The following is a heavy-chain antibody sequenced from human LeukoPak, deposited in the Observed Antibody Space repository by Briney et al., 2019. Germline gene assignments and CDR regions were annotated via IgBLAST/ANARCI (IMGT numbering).Heavy chain of an antibody. CDR3: ARAGHSYLYRFAD. D-gene: IGHD5-18*01. CDR1: GVSVRSDY. CDR2: IYYSGST. Sequence: PSETLSLTCTVSGVSVRSDYWSSVPQPPGKGLEWTGYIYYSGSTNYNPSLKSRVTMSVDKPRHQFSLILNSVTDTDTAVYYCARAGHSYLYRFADWGQGTLVTVSS. J-gene: IGHJ4*02. V-gene: IGHV4-59*02.